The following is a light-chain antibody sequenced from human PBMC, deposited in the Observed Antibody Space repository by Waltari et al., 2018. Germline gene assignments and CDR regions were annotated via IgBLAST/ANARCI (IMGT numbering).Light chain of an antibody. CDR3: QQYGDSPWVT. J-gene: IGKJ4*01. V-gene: IGKV3-20*01. CDR1: QTVSSNY. Sequence: EIVLTQSPGTLSLSPGERVTLSCRANQTVSSNYLAWYQQKPGQAPRLLIFGASSRASGIPDRFSGGGSGTDFTLTISRLEPEDVAVYYCQQYGDSPWVTFGGGTKVE. CDR2: GAS.